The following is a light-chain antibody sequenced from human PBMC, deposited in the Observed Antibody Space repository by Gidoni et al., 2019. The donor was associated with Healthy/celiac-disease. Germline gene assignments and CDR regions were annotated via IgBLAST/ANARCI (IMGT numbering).Light chain of an antibody. CDR3: QQYYSTPPT. V-gene: IGKV4-1*01. Sequence: DIVMTQSPDSLAGSLGERATINCKSSQSVLYSSNNKNYVTWYQQRPGQPPKLLIYWASTRESGVPDRFSGSGSGTDFPLTISSLQAEDVAVYYCQQYYSTPPTFGQGTRLEIK. CDR1: QSVLYSSNNKNY. CDR2: WAS. J-gene: IGKJ5*01.